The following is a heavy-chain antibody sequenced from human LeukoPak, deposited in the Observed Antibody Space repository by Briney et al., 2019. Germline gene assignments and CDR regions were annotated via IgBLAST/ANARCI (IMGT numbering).Heavy chain of an antibody. J-gene: IGHJ4*02. Sequence: PSETLSLTCSVSGDSISSSSDYWVWIRQPPGKGLEWIGSIYYSENTYYNPSLKSRVTISVDTSKNQFSLKLTSVTAADTAVYYCARRNTAMATGFDYWGQGTLVTVSP. CDR1: GDSISSSSDY. D-gene: IGHD5-18*01. V-gene: IGHV4-39*01. CDR3: ARRNTAMATGFDY. CDR2: IYYSENT.